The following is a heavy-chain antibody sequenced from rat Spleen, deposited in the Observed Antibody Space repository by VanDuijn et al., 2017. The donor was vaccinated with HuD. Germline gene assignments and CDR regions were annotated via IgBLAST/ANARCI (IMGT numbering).Heavy chain of an antibody. D-gene: IGHD4-3*01. J-gene: IGHJ2*01. CDR3: TRDNSGP. Sequence: QVQLKESGPGLVQPSQTLSLTCTVSGFSLTSNSVHWVRQPPGKGLEWMGGIWGDGSTDYNSALKSRLSISRDTSKSQVFLKMNSLQTDDTAIYFCTRDNSGPWGQGVMVTVSS. CDR2: IWGDGST. CDR1: GFSLTSNS. V-gene: IGHV2-1*01.